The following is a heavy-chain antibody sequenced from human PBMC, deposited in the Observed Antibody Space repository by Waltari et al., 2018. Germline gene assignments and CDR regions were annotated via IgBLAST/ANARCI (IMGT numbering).Heavy chain of an antibody. CDR2: IRSKAYGGTT. D-gene: IGHD1-26*01. CDR1: GFTFGDYA. CDR3: TSRGYSGSYYADY. V-gene: IGHV3-49*03. J-gene: IGHJ4*02. Sequence: EVQLVESGGGLVQPGRSLRLSCTASGFTFGDYAMSWFRQAPGKGLEWVGFIRSKAYGGTTEYAASVKGRFTISRDDSKSIAYLQMNSLKTEDTAVYYCTSRGYSGSYYADYWGQGTLVTVSS.